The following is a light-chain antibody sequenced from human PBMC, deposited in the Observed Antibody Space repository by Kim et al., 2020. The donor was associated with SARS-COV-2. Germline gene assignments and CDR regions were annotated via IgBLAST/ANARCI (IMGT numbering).Light chain of an antibody. CDR1: SLRSYY. Sequence: SSELTQDPAVSVALGQTVRITCQGDSLRSYYASWYQQKPGQAPVLVIYGKNNRPSGIPDRFSGSSSGNTASLTITGAQAEDGADYYCNSRDSSCNHWVFGGGTQLTVL. V-gene: IGLV3-19*01. CDR2: GKN. J-gene: IGLJ3*02. CDR3: NSRDSSCNHWV.